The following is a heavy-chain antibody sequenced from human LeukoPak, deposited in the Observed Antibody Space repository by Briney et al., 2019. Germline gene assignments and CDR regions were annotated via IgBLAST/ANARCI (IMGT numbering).Heavy chain of an antibody. CDR3: ARDPHWGGSAFDI. D-gene: IGHD7-27*01. Sequence: SETLSLTCTVSGVSISSSSYYWGWIRQPPGKGLEWIGSIYYSGSTYYNASLKSRVTISVDTSKNQFSLKLSSVTAADTAVYYCARDPHWGGSAFDIWGQGTMVTVSP. V-gene: IGHV4-39*07. CDR2: IYYSGST. CDR1: GVSISSSSYY. J-gene: IGHJ3*02.